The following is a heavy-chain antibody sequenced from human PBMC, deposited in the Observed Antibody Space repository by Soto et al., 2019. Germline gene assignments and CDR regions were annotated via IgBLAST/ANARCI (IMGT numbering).Heavy chain of an antibody. D-gene: IGHD6-19*01. CDR2: ISYDGSNK. CDR1: GFTFSSYA. J-gene: IGHJ4*02. V-gene: IGHV3-30-3*01. CDR3: ARDYSSGWTETPGGNYLDY. Sequence: GWSLRLSCAASGFTFSSYAMHWVRQAPGKGLEWVAVISYDGSNKYYADSVKGRFTISRDNSKNTLYLQMNSLRAEDTAVYYCARDYSSGWTETPGGNYLDYWGQGT.